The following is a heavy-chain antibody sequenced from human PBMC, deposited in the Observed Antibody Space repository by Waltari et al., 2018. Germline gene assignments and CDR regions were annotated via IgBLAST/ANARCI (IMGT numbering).Heavy chain of an antibody. CDR3: VRGHHSFDC. Sequence: EVQLVQAGGALVAPGESLRITCSASGFTSSDNYMDWARQAPGRGLEWVGRITPKSDYYITVYAASVKGRFTISRDDSKGSLYLQMNSLKTEDTAVYFWVRGHHSFDCWGQGARVTVSS. J-gene: IGHJ4*02. CDR2: ITPKSDYYIT. CDR1: GFTSSDNY. V-gene: IGHV3-72*01.